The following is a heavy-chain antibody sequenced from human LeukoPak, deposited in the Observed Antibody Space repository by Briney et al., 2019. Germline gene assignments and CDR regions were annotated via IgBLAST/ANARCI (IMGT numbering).Heavy chain of an antibody. J-gene: IGHJ3*02. Sequence: ASVKVPCKASGGTFSSYAISWVRQAPGQGLEWMGGIIPIFGTANYAQKFQGRVTITADESTSTAYMELSSLRSEDTAVYYCARAFPGGLPKDAFDIWGQGTMVTVSS. D-gene: IGHD5-12*01. V-gene: IGHV1-69*13. CDR1: GGTFSSYA. CDR2: IIPIFGTA. CDR3: ARAFPGGLPKDAFDI.